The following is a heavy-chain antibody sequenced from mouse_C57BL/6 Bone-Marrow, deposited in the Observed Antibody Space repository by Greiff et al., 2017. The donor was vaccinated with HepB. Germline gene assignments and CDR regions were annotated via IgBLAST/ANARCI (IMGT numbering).Heavy chain of an antibody. CDR1: GFTFSDYY. CDR2: ISNGGGST. D-gene: IGHD1-1*01. V-gene: IGHV5-12*01. J-gene: IGHJ1*03. Sequence: EVQRVESGGGLVQPGGSLKLSCAASGFTFSDYYMYWVRQTPEKRLEWVAYISNGGGSTYYPDTVKGRFTISRDNAKNTLYLQLSRLKSEDTAMYYCARHGGSTTDWYFDVWGTGTTGTVSS. CDR3: ARHGGSTTDWYFDV.